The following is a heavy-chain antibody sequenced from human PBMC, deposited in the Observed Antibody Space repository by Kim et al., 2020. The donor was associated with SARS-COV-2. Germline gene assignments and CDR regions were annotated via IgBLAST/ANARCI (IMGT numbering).Heavy chain of an antibody. J-gene: IGHJ3*02. CDR3: ARDKGYGGNWGDAFDI. V-gene: IGHV3-11*05. Sequence: GGSLRLSCAASGFTFSDYYMSWIRQAPGKGLEWVSYISSSSSYTNYADSVKGRFTISRDNAKNSLYLQMNSLRAEDTAVYYCARDKGYGGNWGDAFDIWGQGTMVTVSS. D-gene: IGHD7-27*01. CDR1: GFTFSDYY. CDR2: ISSSSSYT.